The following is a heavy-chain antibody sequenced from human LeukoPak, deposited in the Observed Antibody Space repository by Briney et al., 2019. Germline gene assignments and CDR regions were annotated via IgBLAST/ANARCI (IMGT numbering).Heavy chain of an antibody. Sequence: PSGTLSLTCTVSGGSISSGSYYWSWIRQPGGKGLEWIGRIYTSGSTNYNPSLKSRVTISVDTSKNQFSLKLSSVTAADTAVYYCARDRGQWLVDWYFDLWGRGTLVTVSS. CDR2: IYTSGST. CDR1: GGSISSGSYY. D-gene: IGHD6-19*01. V-gene: IGHV4-61*02. CDR3: ARDRGQWLVDWYFDL. J-gene: IGHJ2*01.